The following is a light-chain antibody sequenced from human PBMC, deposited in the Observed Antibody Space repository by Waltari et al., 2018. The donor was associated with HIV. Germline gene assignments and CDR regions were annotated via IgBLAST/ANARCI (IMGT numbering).Light chain of an antibody. CDR3: QSYDSSIVV. Sequence: NFILPQPHPVSESRGKTVTISCPRSSGRLASNNVQGYQQRPGSAPTTVIYEDNQRPSGVPDRFSGSIDSSSNSASLTISGLKTEDEADYYCQSYDSSIVVFGGGTKLTVL. V-gene: IGLV6-57*04. CDR2: EDN. CDR1: SGRLASNN. J-gene: IGLJ2*01.